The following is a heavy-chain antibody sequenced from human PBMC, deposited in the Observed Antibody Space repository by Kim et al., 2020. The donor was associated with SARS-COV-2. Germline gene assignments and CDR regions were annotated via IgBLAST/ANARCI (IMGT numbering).Heavy chain of an antibody. V-gene: IGHV1-24*01. CDR2: FDPEDGET. D-gene: IGHD3-10*01. J-gene: IGHJ4*02. CDR3: ATQEGRITMVRGTTALDY. Sequence: ASVKVSCKVSGYTLTELSMHWVRQAPGKGLEWMGGFDPEDGETIYAQKFQGRVTMTEDTSTDTAYMELSSLRSEDTAVYYCATQEGRITMVRGTTALDYWGQGTLVTVSS. CDR1: GYTLTELS.